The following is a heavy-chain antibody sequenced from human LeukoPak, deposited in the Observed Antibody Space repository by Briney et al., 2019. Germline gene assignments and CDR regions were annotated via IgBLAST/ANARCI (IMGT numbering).Heavy chain of an antibody. CDR3: AKPPRSGYSYGYFDY. D-gene: IGHD5-18*01. J-gene: IGHJ4*02. CDR1: GFTFNDYA. CDR2: ISGDGGTT. Sequence: PGGSLRLSCAASGFTFNDYAMHWVRQAPGKGLEWVSLISGDGGTTYYADSVKGRFTISRDNSKNSLYLQMNSLRTEDTALYYCAKPPRSGYSYGYFDYWGQGALVTVSS. V-gene: IGHV3-43*02.